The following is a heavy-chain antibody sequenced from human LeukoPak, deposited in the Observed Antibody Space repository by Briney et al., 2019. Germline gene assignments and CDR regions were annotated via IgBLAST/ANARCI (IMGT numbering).Heavy chain of an antibody. CDR3: ARRGPRTISAFDI. CDR2: INH. V-gene: IGHV4-39*07. CDR1: GGSISSSYYY. D-gene: IGHD5-24*01. J-gene: IGHJ3*02. Sequence: SETLSLTCTVSGGSISSSYYYWGWIRQPPGKGLEWIGEINHNYNPSLKSRVTTSADTSKNQFSLKLSSVTAADTGVYYCARRGPRTISAFDIWGQGTMVTVSS.